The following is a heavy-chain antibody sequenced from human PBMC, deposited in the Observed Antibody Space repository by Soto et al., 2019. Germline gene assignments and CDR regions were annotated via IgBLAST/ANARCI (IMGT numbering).Heavy chain of an antibody. V-gene: IGHV2-5*02. CDR3: ANKLSPGPFAY. CDR2: IYWDDDK. D-gene: IGHD7-27*01. Sequence: ESGPTLVNPTQTLTLTCTFSGFSLTSSLVGVGWIRQPPEKALEWLGIIYWDDDKRYSPSLKSRLTITKDTSKNQVVLTMTNVDPVDTATYYCANKLSPGPFAYWGQGTLVTVSS. CDR1: GFSLTSSLVG. J-gene: IGHJ4*02.